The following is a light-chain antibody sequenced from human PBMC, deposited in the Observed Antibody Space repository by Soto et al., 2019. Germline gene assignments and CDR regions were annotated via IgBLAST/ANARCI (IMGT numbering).Light chain of an antibody. V-gene: IGKV3-20*01. Sequence: ENVLTQSPGTLSLSPGERATLSCRAIQSVSSSHLAWYQQKPGQAPRLLMYGASSRATGIPDRFSGGGSGTEFTLSISSLQSTDFAVYYCQQYYDWPSLTFGGGTKVDI. CDR1: QSVSSSH. CDR3: QQYYDWPSLT. J-gene: IGKJ4*01. CDR2: GAS.